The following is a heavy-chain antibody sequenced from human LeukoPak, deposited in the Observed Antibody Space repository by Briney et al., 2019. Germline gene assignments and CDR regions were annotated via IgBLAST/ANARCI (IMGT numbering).Heavy chain of an antibody. Sequence: PGGSLILFCAASGFTFSNAWVSWVGQAPGKGLEWVGRIKSKTDGGTTEYAAPVKGRFTISRDDSKNTLYLQMNSLKTEDTAVYYCTTPRREIAVAGGDYWGEGTIATVSS. CDR3: TTPRREIAVAGGDY. CDR2: IKSKTDGGTT. V-gene: IGHV3-15*01. D-gene: IGHD6-19*01. CDR1: GFTFSNAW. J-gene: IGHJ4*02.